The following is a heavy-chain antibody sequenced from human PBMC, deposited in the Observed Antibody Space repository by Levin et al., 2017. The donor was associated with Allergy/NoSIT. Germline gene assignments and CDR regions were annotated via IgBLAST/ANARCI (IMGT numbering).Heavy chain of an antibody. Sequence: GESLKISCAASGFTFSSYWMSWVRQAPGKGLEWVANIKQDGSEKYYVDSVKGRFTISRDNAKNSLYLQMNSLRAEDTAVYYCAREDDSSGYHFDYWGQGTLVTVSS. V-gene: IGHV3-7*01. D-gene: IGHD3-22*01. CDR3: AREDDSSGYHFDY. CDR2: IKQDGSEK. J-gene: IGHJ4*02. CDR1: GFTFSSYW.